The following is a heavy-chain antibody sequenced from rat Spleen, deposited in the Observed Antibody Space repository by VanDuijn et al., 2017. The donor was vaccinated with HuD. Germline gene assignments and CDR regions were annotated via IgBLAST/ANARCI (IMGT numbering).Heavy chain of an antibody. CDR3: ARAGYLRDWYFDF. CDR2: ISPSGGST. V-gene: IGHV5-25*01. Sequence: EVQLVESGGGLVQPGRSLRLPCAASGFTFSDYNMAWVRQAPRKGLEWVASISPSGGSTYYRDSVKGRFTVSRDNAKSTLYFLMDSLRSEDTATYYCARAGYLRDWYFDFWGPGTMVTVSS. J-gene: IGHJ1*01. CDR1: GFTFSDYN. D-gene: IGHD2-2*01.